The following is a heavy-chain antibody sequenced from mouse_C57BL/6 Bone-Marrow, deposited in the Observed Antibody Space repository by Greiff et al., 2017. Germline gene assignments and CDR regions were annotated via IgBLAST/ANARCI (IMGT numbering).Heavy chain of an antibody. CDR3: VRDPYYGSPYWYFDV. J-gene: IGHJ1*03. V-gene: IGHV10-3*01. D-gene: IGHD1-1*01. CDR2: IRSKSSNYAT. Sequence: EVNLVESGGGLVQPKGSLKLSCAASGFTFNTYAMHWVRQAPGKGLEWVARIRSKSSNYATYYADSVKDRFTISRDDSQSMLYLQMNNLKTEDTAMYYCVRDPYYGSPYWYFDVWGTGTTVTVSS. CDR1: GFTFNTYA.